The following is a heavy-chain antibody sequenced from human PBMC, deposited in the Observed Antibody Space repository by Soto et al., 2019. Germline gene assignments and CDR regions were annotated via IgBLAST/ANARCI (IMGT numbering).Heavy chain of an antibody. D-gene: IGHD6-19*01. CDR3: ARETSSDHNWFDP. V-gene: IGHV4-31*03. J-gene: IGHJ5*02. CDR1: GGPIGIGGYY. Sequence: PSETLSLTCIVSGGPIGIGGYYWNWIRQHPEKGLEWIGYMYYSGDTDYNPSLKSRATISLDTSKNQFSLRLSSVTAADTAVYYCARETSSDHNWFDPWGQGTLVTVSS. CDR2: MYYSGDT.